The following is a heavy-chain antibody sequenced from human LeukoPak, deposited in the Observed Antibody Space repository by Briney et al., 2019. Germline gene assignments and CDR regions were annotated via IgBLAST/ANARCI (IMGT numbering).Heavy chain of an antibody. CDR2: LYSGGGT. CDR3: ARDRVGGTNYFDY. CDR1: GFTVSSNY. J-gene: IGHJ4*02. Sequence: GGSLRLSCAVSGFTVSSNYMSWVRQAPGKGLEWVSALYSGGGTYYADSVKGRFTISGDNSKNTLYLQMNSLRAEDTAVYYCARDRVGGTNYFDYWGQGTLVTVSS. V-gene: IGHV3-53*01. D-gene: IGHD1-26*01.